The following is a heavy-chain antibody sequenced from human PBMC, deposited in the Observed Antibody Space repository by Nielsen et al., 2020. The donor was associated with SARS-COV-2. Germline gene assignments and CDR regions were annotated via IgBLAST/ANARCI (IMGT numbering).Heavy chain of an antibody. J-gene: IGHJ4*02. Sequence: ASVKVSCKTSGYTFRGYFIHWVRQAPGQGLEWLGRINPNSADTTSAQKFQGRVTMARDSSITTVYLELGRLAPDDTAVYFCARRHPRGYYDYWGQGTLVTVSS. D-gene: IGHD3-10*01. CDR1: GYTFRGYF. CDR2: INPNSADT. CDR3: ARRHPRGYYDY. V-gene: IGHV1-2*06.